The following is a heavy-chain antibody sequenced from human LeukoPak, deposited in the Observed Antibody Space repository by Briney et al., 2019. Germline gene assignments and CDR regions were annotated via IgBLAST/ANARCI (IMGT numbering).Heavy chain of an antibody. J-gene: IGHJ4*02. V-gene: IGHV3-23*01. CDR2: ISGSAGGT. CDR3: TKDPLDY. Sequence: GGSLRLSCVASGFTLSSYMMSRVRQAPGKGLEWVSSISGSAGGTFYSDSVRGRFTISRDSPKNTLYLQMSSLRVEDTALYYCTKDPLDYWGQGTLVTVSS. CDR1: GFTLSSYM.